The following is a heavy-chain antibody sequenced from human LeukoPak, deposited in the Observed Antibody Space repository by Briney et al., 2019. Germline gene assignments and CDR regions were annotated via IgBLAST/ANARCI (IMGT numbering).Heavy chain of an antibody. J-gene: IGHJ6*04. V-gene: IGHV3-74*01. CDR2: INSDGSST. Sequence: GGSLRLSGAASGFTFSSYWMHWVRQAPGKGLVWVSRINSDGSSTSYADSVKGRFTISRDNAKNTLYLQMNSLRAEDTAVYYCARDRGLYGMDVWGKGTTVTVSS. CDR3: ARDRGLYGMDV. CDR1: GFTFSSYW.